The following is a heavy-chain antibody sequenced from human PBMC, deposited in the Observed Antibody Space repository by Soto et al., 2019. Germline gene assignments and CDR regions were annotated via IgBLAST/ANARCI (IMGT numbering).Heavy chain of an antibody. CDR3: ARNQPRRGLSFHYYGMDV. J-gene: IGHJ6*02. V-gene: IGHV1-69*13. D-gene: IGHD2-21*02. Sequence: ASVKVSCKASGGTFSSYAISWVRQAPGQGLEWMGGIIPIFGTANYAQKFQGRVTITADESTSTAYMELSSLRSEDTAVYYCARNQPRRGLSFHYYGMDVWGQGATVTVSS. CDR1: GGTFSSYA. CDR2: IIPIFGTA.